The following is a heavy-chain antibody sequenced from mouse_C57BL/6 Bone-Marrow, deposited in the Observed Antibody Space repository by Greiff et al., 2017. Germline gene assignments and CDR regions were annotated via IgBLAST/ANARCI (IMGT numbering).Heavy chain of an antibody. CDR3: AREVSSGYYAMDY. D-gene: IGHD3-2*02. Sequence: VQLQQPGAELVMPGASVKLSCKASGYTFTSYWMHWVKQRPGQGLEWIGEIDPSDSYTNYNQKFKGKSTLTVDTSSSTAYMQLSSLTSEDSAVYYCAREVSSGYYAMDYWGQGTSVTVSS. J-gene: IGHJ4*01. V-gene: IGHV1-69*01. CDR2: IDPSDSYT. CDR1: GYTFTSYW.